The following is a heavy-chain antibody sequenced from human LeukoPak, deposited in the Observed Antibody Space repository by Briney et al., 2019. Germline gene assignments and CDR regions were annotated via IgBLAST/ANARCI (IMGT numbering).Heavy chain of an antibody. J-gene: IGHJ6*03. CDR3: ARGRSSMVRGYYYYYIDV. CDR1: GGSISSYY. CDR2: TYYGGST. V-gene: IGHV4-59*01. Sequence: SETLSLTGTVSGGSISSYYGGWIRQPPGKGLDWMGYTYYGGSTNYNPSLKRRVTISVDTSKNQCSLQLSSVTAADTDVYYCARGRSSMVRGYYYYYIDVWGKGTTVPISS. D-gene: IGHD3-10*01.